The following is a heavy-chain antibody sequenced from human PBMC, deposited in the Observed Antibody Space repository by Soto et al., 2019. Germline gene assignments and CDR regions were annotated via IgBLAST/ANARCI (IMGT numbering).Heavy chain of an antibody. CDR1: GGSIISYC. CDR2: IYYSGST. CDR3: ARVHPQTAATPYYYYYYMDV. D-gene: IGHD2-2*01. Sequence: SETLSLTCTVSGGSIISYCWSWIRQPPGKGLEWIGYIYYSGSTNYNPSLKSRVTISVDTSKNQFSLKLSSVTAADTAVYYYARVHPQTAATPYYYYYYMDVWGKGTTVTVSS. J-gene: IGHJ6*03. V-gene: IGHV4-59*01.